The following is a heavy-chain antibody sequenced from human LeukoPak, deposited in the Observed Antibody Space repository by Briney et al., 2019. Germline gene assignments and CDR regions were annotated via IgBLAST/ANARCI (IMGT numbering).Heavy chain of an antibody. J-gene: IGHJ6*02. CDR1: GYTFTSYA. V-gene: IGHV7-4-1*02. CDR2: INTNTGNP. CDR3: ARHEDTAMVPEYYYYGMDV. Sequence: ASVKVSCKASGYTFTSYAMNWVRQAPGQGLEWMGWINTNTGNPTYAQGFAGRFVFSLDTSVSTAYLQISSLKAEDTAVYYCARHEDTAMVPEYYYYGMDVWGQGTTVTVSS. D-gene: IGHD5-18*01.